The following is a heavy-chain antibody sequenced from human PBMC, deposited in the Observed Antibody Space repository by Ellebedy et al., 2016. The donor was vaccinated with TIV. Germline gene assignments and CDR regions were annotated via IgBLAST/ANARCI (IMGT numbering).Heavy chain of an antibody. J-gene: IGHJ4*02. CDR2: INHSGST. D-gene: IGHD2-2*01. Sequence: SETLSLTCTVSGGSISSYYWSWIRQPPGKGLEWIGEINHSGSTNYNPSLKSRVTVSVDTSKNQFSLKLSSVTAADTAVYYCARAPVVPAAEFDYWGQGTLVTVSP. CDR1: GGSISSYY. CDR3: ARAPVVPAAEFDY. V-gene: IGHV4-34*01.